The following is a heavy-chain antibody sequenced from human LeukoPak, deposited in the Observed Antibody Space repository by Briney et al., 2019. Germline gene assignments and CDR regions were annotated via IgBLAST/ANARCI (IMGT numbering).Heavy chain of an antibody. J-gene: IGHJ1*01. CDR1: GFTFGKYW. CDR2: ISSSSSYI. Sequence: GGSLRLSCVASGFTFGKYWMSWVRQAPGKGLEWVSSISSSSSYIYYADSVKGRFTISRDNAKNSLYLQMNSLRAEDTAVYYCARDTLVAAIHYFQHWGQGTLVTVSS. CDR3: ARDTLVAAIHYFQH. D-gene: IGHD2-21*02. V-gene: IGHV3-21*01.